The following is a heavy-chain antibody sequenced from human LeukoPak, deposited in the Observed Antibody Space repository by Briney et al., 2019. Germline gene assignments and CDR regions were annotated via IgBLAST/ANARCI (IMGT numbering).Heavy chain of an antibody. Sequence: SETLSLTCTVSGDSISSSFYYWGWIRQPPGKGLEWIGSIYYSGSTYYNPSLKSRVSISVDTSKNQFYLKLSSVTAADKAVYYCARGREDRSGCSFVRNWFDPWGQGTLVTVSS. CDR1: GDSISSSFYY. CDR2: IYYSGST. D-gene: IGHD3-22*01. CDR3: ARGREDRSGCSFVRNWFDP. V-gene: IGHV4-39*01. J-gene: IGHJ5*02.